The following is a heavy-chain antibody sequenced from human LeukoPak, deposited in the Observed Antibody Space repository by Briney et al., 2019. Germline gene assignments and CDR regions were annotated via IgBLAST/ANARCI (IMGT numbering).Heavy chain of an antibody. CDR2: IYYSGST. D-gene: IGHD3-22*01. V-gene: IGHV4-34*11. CDR1: VGSFSGYY. Sequence: SETLSLTCAVYVGSFSGYYWGWIRQPPGKGLEWIGSIYYSGSTYYNPSLKSRVTISVDTSKNQFSLNLNSVTAADTAVYFCARDEGSAYPFDYWGQGTLVTVSS. CDR3: ARDEGSAYPFDY. J-gene: IGHJ4*02.